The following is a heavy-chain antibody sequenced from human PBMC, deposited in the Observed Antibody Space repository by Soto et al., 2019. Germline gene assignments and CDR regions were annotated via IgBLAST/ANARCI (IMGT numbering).Heavy chain of an antibody. CDR1: GFTFSSYG. D-gene: IGHD3-22*01. CDR2: IWYDGSNK. V-gene: IGHV3-33*01. Sequence: GGSLRLSCAASGFTFSSYGMHWVRQAPGKGLEWVAVIWYDGSNKYYADSVKGRFTISRDNSKNTLYLQMNSLRAEDTAVYYCARGYLSGYYSLDAFDIWGQGTMVTVSS. J-gene: IGHJ3*02. CDR3: ARGYLSGYYSLDAFDI.